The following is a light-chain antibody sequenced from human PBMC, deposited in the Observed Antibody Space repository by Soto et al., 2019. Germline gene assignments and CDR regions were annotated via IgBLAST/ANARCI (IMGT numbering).Light chain of an antibody. CDR3: QQRDNCPFT. Sequence: EIVLTQSPATLSLSPGERATISCRASQDVSVSLVWYQHKPGKAPKLLIYDASNRATGIPSRFSGSGSGTDFTLTISSLEPEDFAVYYCQQRDNCPFTFGQGTKVEIK. V-gene: IGKV3-11*01. J-gene: IGKJ1*01. CDR2: DAS. CDR1: QDVSVS.